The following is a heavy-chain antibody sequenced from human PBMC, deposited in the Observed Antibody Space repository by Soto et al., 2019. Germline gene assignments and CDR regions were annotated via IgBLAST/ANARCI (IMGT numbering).Heavy chain of an antibody. J-gene: IGHJ6*02. CDR3: AKDMTRFLAWPHYFRGLDV. V-gene: IGHV3-30*18. CDR1: GYSFSNYG. D-gene: IGHD3-3*01. Sequence: GGSLRLACEASGYSFSNYGMHWVRQAPGKGLEWVAAISYDGITKYYSDSLKGRFTISKDNSKNTLYLEMNSLRPEDTAVYYCAKDMTRFLAWPHYFRGLDVWGQGTTVTVSS. CDR2: ISYDGITK.